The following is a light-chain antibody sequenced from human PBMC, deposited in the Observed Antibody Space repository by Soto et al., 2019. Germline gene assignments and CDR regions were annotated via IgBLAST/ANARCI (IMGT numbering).Light chain of an antibody. V-gene: IGLV2-14*01. Sequence: QSVLTQPASVSGSPGQSIAISCTGTSSDVGGYDYVSWYQQHPGKAPKLMIYDVSNRPSGVSNRFSGSKSDNTASLTISGLQAEDEADYYCSSYTSSSTYVFGTGTMLTVL. CDR2: DVS. CDR1: SSDVGGYDY. J-gene: IGLJ1*01. CDR3: SSYTSSSTYV.